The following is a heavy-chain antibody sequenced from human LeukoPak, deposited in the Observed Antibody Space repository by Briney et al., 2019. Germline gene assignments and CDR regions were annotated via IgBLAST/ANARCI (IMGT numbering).Heavy chain of an antibody. CDR3: ARHERYSYGLGPGDAFDI. CDR2: IYYSGST. J-gene: IGHJ3*02. V-gene: IGHV4-39*01. D-gene: IGHD5-18*01. Sequence: SSETLSLTRTVSGGSIGSSSYYWGWIRQPPGKGLEWIGSIYYSGSTYYNPSLKSRVTISVDTSKNQFSLKLSSVTAADTAVYYCARHERYSYGLGPGDAFDIWGQGTMVTVSS. CDR1: GGSIGSSSYY.